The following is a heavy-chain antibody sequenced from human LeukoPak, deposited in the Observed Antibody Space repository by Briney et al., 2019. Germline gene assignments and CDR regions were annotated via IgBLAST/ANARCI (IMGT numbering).Heavy chain of an antibody. CDR3: ARGVGAYYDSSGYIQPFDY. CDR1: GFTFSSYA. CDR2: ISGSGGST. D-gene: IGHD3-22*01. V-gene: IGHV3-23*01. Sequence: GGSLRLSCAASGFTFSSYAMSWVRQAPGKGLEWVSAISGSGGSTYYADSVKGRFTISRDNAKNSLYLQMNSLRAEDTAVYYCARGVGAYYDSSGYIQPFDYWGQGTLVTVSS. J-gene: IGHJ4*02.